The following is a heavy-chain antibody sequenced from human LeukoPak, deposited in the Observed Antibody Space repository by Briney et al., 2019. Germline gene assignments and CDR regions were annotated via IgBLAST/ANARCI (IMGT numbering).Heavy chain of an antibody. Sequence: PGGSLRLSCAASGFTFSSYSMNWVRQAPGKGLEWVANIKQDGSEKYYVDSVKGRFTISRDNAKNSLYLQMNSLRAEDTAVYYCARVLWFGSSDAFDIWGQGTMVTVSS. CDR3: ARVLWFGSSDAFDI. CDR1: GFTFSSYS. J-gene: IGHJ3*02. CDR2: IKQDGSEK. V-gene: IGHV3-7*01. D-gene: IGHD3-10*01.